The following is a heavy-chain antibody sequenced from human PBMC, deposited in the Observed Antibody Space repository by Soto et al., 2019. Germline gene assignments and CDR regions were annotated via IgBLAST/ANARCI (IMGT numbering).Heavy chain of an antibody. CDR3: ARGLQPPHEYFQH. CDR2: ISYDGSNK. D-gene: IGHD4-4*01. Sequence: GGSLRLSCAASGFTFSSYAMHWVRRAPGKGLEWVAVISYDGSNKYYADSVKGRFTISRDNSKNTLYLQMNSLRAEDTAVYYSARGLQPPHEYFQHWGQGTLVTVSS. CDR1: GFTFSSYA. J-gene: IGHJ1*01. V-gene: IGHV3-30-3*01.